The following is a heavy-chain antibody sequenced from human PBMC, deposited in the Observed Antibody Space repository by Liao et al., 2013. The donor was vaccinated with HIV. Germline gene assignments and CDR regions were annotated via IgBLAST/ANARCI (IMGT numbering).Heavy chain of an antibody. CDR3: ARKGYYYDSSGYYSGTSYYYYYMDV. CDR2: IYTSGST. J-gene: IGHJ6*03. Sequence: QVQLQESGPGLVKPSQTLSLTCTVSGGSISSGSYYWSWIRQPAGKGLEWIGRIYTSGSTNYNPSLKSRVTISVDTSKNQFSLKLSSVTAADTAVYYCARKGYYYDSSGYYSGTSYYYYYMDVWGQRDHGHRLL. V-gene: IGHV4-61*02. CDR1: GGSISSGSYY. D-gene: IGHD3-22*01.